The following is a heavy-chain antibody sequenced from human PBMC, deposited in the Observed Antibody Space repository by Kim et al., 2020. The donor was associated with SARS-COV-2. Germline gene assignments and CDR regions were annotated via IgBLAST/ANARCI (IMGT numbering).Heavy chain of an antibody. CDR1: GFTFSSYA. CDR2: ISGSGGST. J-gene: IGHJ4*02. D-gene: IGHD5-18*01. Sequence: GGSLRLSCAASGFTFSSYAMSWVRQAPGKGLEWVSAISGSGGSTYYADSVKGLFTISRDNSKNTLYLQMNSLRAEDTAVYYCAKELRGYSNGEADYWGEGSLGTVSS. V-gene: IGHV3-23*01. CDR3: AKELRGYSNGEADY.